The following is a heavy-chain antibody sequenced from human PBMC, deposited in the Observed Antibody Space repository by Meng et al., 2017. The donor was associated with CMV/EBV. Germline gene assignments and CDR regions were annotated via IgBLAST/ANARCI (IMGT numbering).Heavy chain of an antibody. V-gene: IGHV4-38-2*02. Sequence: SETLSLTCTVSGSSISSGYYWGWIRQPPGKGLEWIGEINHSGSTNYNPSLKSRVTISVDTSKNQFSLKLSSVTAADTAVYYCARGHIVVVPAATGYYYYGMDVWGQGTTVTVSS. CDR3: ARGHIVVVPAATGYYYYGMDV. J-gene: IGHJ6*02. CDR2: INHSGST. CDR1: GSSISSGYY. D-gene: IGHD2-2*01.